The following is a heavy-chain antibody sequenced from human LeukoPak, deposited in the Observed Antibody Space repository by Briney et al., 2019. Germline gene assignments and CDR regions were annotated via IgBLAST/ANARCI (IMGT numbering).Heavy chain of an antibody. Sequence: SQTLSLTCAISGDSISSNTASWNWIRQSPSRGLEWLGRTYYRSQWSNAYAVSEISRITINPDTSKNQFSLQLNSVTPEDTAVYYCARGFPGAARAFDFWGQGTVVTVSS. CDR1: GDSISSNTAS. D-gene: IGHD6-6*01. J-gene: IGHJ3*01. CDR3: ARGFPGAARAFDF. V-gene: IGHV6-1*01. CDR2: TYYRSQWSN.